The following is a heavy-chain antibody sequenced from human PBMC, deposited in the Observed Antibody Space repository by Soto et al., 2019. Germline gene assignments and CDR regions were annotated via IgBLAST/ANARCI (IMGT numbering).Heavy chain of an antibody. Sequence: TSETLTLTGTVSCGSVISGSYYWSWIRQPPGKGLEWIGYIYYSGSTNYNPSLKSRVTISVDTSKNQFSLKQSSVAAADTAVYYCARAPYAVTIFGVGYYFDYWGQGTLVTSPQ. CDR1: CGSVISGSYY. D-gene: IGHD3-3*01. CDR2: IYYSGST. V-gene: IGHV4-61*01. CDR3: ARAPYAVTIFGVGYYFDY. J-gene: IGHJ4*02.